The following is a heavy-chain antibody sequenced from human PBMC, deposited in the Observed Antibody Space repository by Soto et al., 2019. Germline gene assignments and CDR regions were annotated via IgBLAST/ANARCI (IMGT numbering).Heavy chain of an antibody. CDR3: ARDAEGVFLHY. D-gene: IGHD3-16*01. CDR2: ISAYNGNT. V-gene: IGHV1-18*01. J-gene: IGHJ4*02. Sequence: QVQLLQSGAEVKKPGASVKVSCKASGYTFTSYGISWVRQAPGQGLERMGWISAYNGNTNYAHKLQGRVTMTTDTSTSTAYMERKSLRCDATALDYCARDAEGVFLHYCGQGILVTVSS. CDR1: GYTFTSYG.